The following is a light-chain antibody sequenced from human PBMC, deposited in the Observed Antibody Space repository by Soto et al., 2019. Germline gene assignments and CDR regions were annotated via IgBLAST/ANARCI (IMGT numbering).Light chain of an antibody. J-gene: IGKJ1*01. CDR2: GAS. CDR3: QQYDDSMT. Sequence: IVFAQSPGTLSLSPGERATLSCRASQSISSNYLAWYQQNPGQAPRLLIYGASTRATGIPDRFSGSGSGNDFPLTISRLEHEDFAVYHCQQYDDSMTFGQGTKVDIK. CDR1: QSISSNY. V-gene: IGKV3-20*01.